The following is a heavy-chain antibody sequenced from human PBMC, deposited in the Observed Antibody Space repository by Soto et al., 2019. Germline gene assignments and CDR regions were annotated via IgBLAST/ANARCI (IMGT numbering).Heavy chain of an antibody. J-gene: IGHJ3*02. CDR1: GFTFSSYG. V-gene: IGHV3-33*01. CDR3: AREYKPYYDSNGAFEI. D-gene: IGHD3-22*01. Sequence: GGSLRLSCAASGFTFSSYGMHWVRQAPGKGLEWVAVIWYDGSNKYYADSVKGRFTISRDNSKNTQYLQMNSLRAEDTAVYYFAREYKPYYDSNGAFEIWGEGTMVTFSS. CDR2: IWYDGSNK.